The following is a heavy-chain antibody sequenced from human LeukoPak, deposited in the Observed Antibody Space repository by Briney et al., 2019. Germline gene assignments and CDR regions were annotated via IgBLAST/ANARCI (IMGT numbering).Heavy chain of an antibody. Sequence: ASVKVSCKASGYTFTSYGISWVRQAPGQGLEWMGWISAYNGNTNYAQKLQGRVTMTTDTSTSTAYMELRSLRSDDTAVYYFARDRAEMATILRAHRYFDYWGQGTLVTVSS. CDR1: GYTFTSYG. V-gene: IGHV1-18*01. CDR3: ARDRAEMATILRAHRYFDY. J-gene: IGHJ4*02. D-gene: IGHD5-24*01. CDR2: ISAYNGNT.